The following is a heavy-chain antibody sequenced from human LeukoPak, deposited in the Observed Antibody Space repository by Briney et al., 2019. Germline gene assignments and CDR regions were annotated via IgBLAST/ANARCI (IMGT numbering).Heavy chain of an antibody. J-gene: IGHJ4*02. CDR2: IYYSGST. CDR1: GGSISSSSYY. CDR3: AVIAARGY. V-gene: IGHV4-39*07. D-gene: IGHD6-6*01. Sequence: KPSETLSLTCTVSGGSISSSSYYWGWIRQPPGKGLEWIGSIYYSGSTYYNPSLKSRVTISVDTSKNQFSLKLSSVTAADTAVYYCAVIAARGYWGQGTLVTVSS.